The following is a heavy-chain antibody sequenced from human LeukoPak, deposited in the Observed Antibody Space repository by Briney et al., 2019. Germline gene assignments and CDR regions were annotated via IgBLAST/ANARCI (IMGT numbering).Heavy chain of an antibody. J-gene: IGHJ4*02. Sequence: GGSLRLSCAASGFTFSRYAMHWVRQAPGKGLECVALISYDASDEYYADSVKGRFTNSRDDSKNTLYLQMNGLRPEDTALYYCARETDFWSGYYPPDYWGQGTLVTVSP. D-gene: IGHD3-3*01. V-gene: IGHV3-30*01. CDR3: ARETDFWSGYYPPDY. CDR2: ISYDASDE. CDR1: GFTFSRYA.